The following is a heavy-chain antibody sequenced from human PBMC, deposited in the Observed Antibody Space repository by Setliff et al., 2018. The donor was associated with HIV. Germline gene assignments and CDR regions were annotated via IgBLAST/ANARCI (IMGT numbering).Heavy chain of an antibody. D-gene: IGHD3-10*01. V-gene: IGHV1-2*04. CDR1: GYSFTDYY. Sequence: ASVKVSCKASGYSFTDYYIHWVRQAPGQGLEWMGWINPKSDGTNYAQKFQGWITMTRDTSISTAYMELSRLRSDDTAVYYCARDGPRGANWFDPWGQGTLVTVSS. CDR3: ARDGPRGANWFDP. CDR2: INPKSDGT. J-gene: IGHJ5*02.